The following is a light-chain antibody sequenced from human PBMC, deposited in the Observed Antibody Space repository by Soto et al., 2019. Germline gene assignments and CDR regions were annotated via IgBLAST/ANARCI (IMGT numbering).Light chain of an antibody. J-gene: IGKJ1*01. CDR1: QSVDSNY. CDR2: AAS. Sequence: EIVLTQSPGTLSLSPGEGATLSCRASQSVDSNYLAWYQQQRGQAPRLLIYAASSRAAGIPDRFSGSGSGTDFTLTISRLEPADSAVYYCHQYEDSPPWTFGQGTKVEIK. CDR3: HQYEDSPPWT. V-gene: IGKV3-20*01.